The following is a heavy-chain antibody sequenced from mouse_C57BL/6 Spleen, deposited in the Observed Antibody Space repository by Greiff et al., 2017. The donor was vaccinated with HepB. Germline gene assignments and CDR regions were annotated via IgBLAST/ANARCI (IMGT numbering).Heavy chain of an antibody. J-gene: IGHJ1*03. CDR3: ARTYYGSPWYFDV. V-gene: IGHV1-82*01. CDR2: MYPGDGDT. CDR1: GYAFSSSW. D-gene: IGHD1-1*01. Sequence: VQLKESGPELVKPGASVKISCKASGYAFSSSWMNWVKQRPGKGLEWIGRMYPGDGDTNYNGKFKGKATLTADKSSSTAYMQLSSLTSEDSAVYFCARTYYGSPWYFDVWGTGTTVTVSS.